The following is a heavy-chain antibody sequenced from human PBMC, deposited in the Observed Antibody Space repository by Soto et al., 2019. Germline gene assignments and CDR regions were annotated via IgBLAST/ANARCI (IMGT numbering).Heavy chain of an antibody. CDR3: ARHEDSSSPNWFDP. J-gene: IGHJ5*02. Sequence: GESLKISCKGSGYSFPSYWISWARQMPGKGLEWMGRIDPSDSYTNYSPSFQGHVIISVDKSISTAYLQWSSLKASDTAMYFCARHEDSSSPNWFDPWGQGTLVTVSS. CDR1: GYSFPSYW. CDR2: IDPSDSYT. V-gene: IGHV5-10-1*01. D-gene: IGHD6-6*01.